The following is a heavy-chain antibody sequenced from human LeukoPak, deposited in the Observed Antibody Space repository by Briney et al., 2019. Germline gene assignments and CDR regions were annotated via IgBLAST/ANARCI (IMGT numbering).Heavy chain of an antibody. CDR1: GFTFSRHW. J-gene: IGHJ4*02. CDR2: MNQDGSAI. CDR3: ARTVPGHPDDYFDY. D-gene: IGHD6-19*01. V-gene: IGHV3-7*01. Sequence: PGGSLRLSCAASGFTFSRHWMSWVRQAPGKGLERVAHMNQDGSAIYSIDSVKGRFTIFRDNDKNSLYLHMSGLTVADTAVYYCARTVPGHPDDYFDYWGQGTLVTVSS.